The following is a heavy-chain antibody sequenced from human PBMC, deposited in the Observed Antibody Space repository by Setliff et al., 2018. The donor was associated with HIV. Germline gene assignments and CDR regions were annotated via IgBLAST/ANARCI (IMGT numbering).Heavy chain of an antibody. V-gene: IGHV1-46*03. J-gene: IGHJ4*02. CDR2: INPSGDGA. CDR3: TCGTCWYYFDD. Sequence: GASVKVSCKASGYYYMHWVRQAPGQGLEWMGIINPSGDGADYARKFQGRVTMTKDTSTSTVYMDMKNLTVDDTAVYYCTCGTCWYYFDDWGQGTLVTVS. CDR1: GYYY. D-gene: IGHD1-26*01.